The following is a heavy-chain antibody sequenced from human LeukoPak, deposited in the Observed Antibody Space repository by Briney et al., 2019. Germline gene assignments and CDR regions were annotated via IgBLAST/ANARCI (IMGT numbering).Heavy chain of an antibody. CDR3: ASTARIAVAGTSRYYYYGMDV. CDR1: GGSISRYY. CDR2: IYYSGST. J-gene: IGHJ6*02. D-gene: IGHD6-19*01. Sequence: SETLSLTCTVSGGSISRYYWSWIRQPPGKGLEWIGYIYYSGSTNYNPSLKSRVTISVDTSKNQFSLKLSSVTAPDTAVYYCASTARIAVAGTSRYYYYGMDVWGQGTTVTVSS. V-gene: IGHV4-59*08.